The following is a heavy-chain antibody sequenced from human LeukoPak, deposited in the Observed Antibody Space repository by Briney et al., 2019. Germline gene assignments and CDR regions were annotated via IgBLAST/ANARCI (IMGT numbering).Heavy chain of an antibody. CDR3: ARGSPPQLGYCSSTSCYPFDH. Sequence: SETLSLTCAVYGGSFSGYYWSWIRQPPGKGLEWIGEINHSGSTNYNPSLKSRVTISVDTSKNQFSLKLSSVTAADTAVYYCARGSPPQLGYCSSTSCYPFDHWGQGTLVTVSS. J-gene: IGHJ4*02. CDR1: GGSFSGYY. D-gene: IGHD2-2*01. V-gene: IGHV4-34*01. CDR2: INHSGST.